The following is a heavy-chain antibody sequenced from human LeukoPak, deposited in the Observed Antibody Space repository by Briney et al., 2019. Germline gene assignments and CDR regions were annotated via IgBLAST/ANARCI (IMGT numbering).Heavy chain of an antibody. CDR2: IIPIFGTA. V-gene: IGHV1-69*13. D-gene: IGHD3-10*01. CDR1: GGTFSSYA. CDR3: ARIQLRYYYGSGSYYGGFDY. Sequence: ASVKVSCKASGGTFSSYAISWVRQAPGQGLEWMGGIIPIFGTANYAQKFQGRVTITADESTSTAYMELSSLRSEDTAVYYWARIQLRYYYGSGSYYGGFDYWGQGTLVTVSS. J-gene: IGHJ4*02.